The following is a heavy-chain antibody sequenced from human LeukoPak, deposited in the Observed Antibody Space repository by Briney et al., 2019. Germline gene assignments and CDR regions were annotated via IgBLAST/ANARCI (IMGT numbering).Heavy chain of an antibody. D-gene: IGHD4-17*01. CDR1: GGSISSGNW. V-gene: IGHV4-4*02. CDR2: IYHSGNT. Sequence: SGTLSLTCAVSGGSISSGNWWSWIRQTPGKGLEWIGEIYHSGNTVYNPPLKSRVTVPVDNSKNQFSLRLTSVTAADTAVYYCARNGDSSSVVDWGQGTLVTVSS. J-gene: IGHJ4*02. CDR3: ARNGDSSSVVD.